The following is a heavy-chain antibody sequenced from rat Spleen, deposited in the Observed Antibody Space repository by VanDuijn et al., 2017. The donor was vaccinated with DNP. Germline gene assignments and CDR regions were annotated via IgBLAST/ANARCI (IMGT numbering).Heavy chain of an antibody. Sequence: EVHLQESGPGLVKPSQSLSLTCSVTGYSITSNYWGWIRKFPGDKMEWIGHISYSGSTTYNPSLESRISITRDTSKNQFFLHLNSVTTADTATYYCARQPSGMDYWGQGVMVIVSS. CDR2: ISYSGST. CDR1: GYSITSNY. V-gene: IGHV3-1*01. J-gene: IGHJ2*01. CDR3: ARQPSGMDY. D-gene: IGHD1-4*01.